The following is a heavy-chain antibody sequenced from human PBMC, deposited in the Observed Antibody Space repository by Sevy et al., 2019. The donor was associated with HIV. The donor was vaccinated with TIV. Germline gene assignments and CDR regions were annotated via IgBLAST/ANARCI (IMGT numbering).Heavy chain of an antibody. Sequence: GGSLRLSCTASGFTFGDYAMSWFRQAPGKGLEWVGFIRSKAYGGKTEYAASVKGRFTISRDDSKSIAYLQMNSLKTEDTAVYYCTRLVIVVVPAAIAANGMDVWGQGTTVTVSS. CDR3: TRLVIVVVPAAIAANGMDV. D-gene: IGHD2-2*01. CDR2: IRSKAYGGKT. V-gene: IGHV3-49*03. CDR1: GFTFGDYA. J-gene: IGHJ6*02.